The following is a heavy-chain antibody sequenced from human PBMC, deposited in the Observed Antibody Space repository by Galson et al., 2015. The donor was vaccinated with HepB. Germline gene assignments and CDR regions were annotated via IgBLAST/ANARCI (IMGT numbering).Heavy chain of an antibody. V-gene: IGHV3-9*01. CDR2: ISWNSGSI. J-gene: IGHJ6*03. CDR1: GFTFDDYA. Sequence: SLRLSCAASGFTFDDYAMHWVRQAPGKGLEWVSGISWNSGSIGYADSVKGRFTISRDNAKNSLYLQMNSLRAEDTALYYCAKDDTHRPTVTWGPYYYYMDVWGKGTTVTVSS. D-gene: IGHD4-11*01. CDR3: AKDDTHRPTVTWGPYYYYMDV.